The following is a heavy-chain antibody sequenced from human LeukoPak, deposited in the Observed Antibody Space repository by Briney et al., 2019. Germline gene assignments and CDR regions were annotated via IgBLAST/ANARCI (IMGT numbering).Heavy chain of an antibody. CDR1: GFTFSSYS. CDR3: ATYTHWVAGDV. D-gene: IGHD3-16*01. J-gene: IGHJ6*02. Sequence: GGSLRLSCAASGFTFSSYSMNWVRQAPGKGLEWVSSISSSSSYIYYADSVKGRFTISRDNAKNSLYRQMNSLRAEDTAVYYCATYTHWVAGDVWGQGTTVTVSS. V-gene: IGHV3-21*01. CDR2: ISSSSSYI.